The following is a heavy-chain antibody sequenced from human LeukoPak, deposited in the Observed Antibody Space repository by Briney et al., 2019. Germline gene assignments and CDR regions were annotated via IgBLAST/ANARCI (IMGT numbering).Heavy chain of an antibody. CDR1: GYSITTGYH. D-gene: IGHD3-16*01. CDR2: IYHNEST. Sequence: SEALSLTCAVSGYSITTGYHWAWIRQTPGKGLEWFGSIYHNESTYYNPSLKSRVTMSVDTSKNHFSLKLSSVTAADTAVYYCARLYWGLGAFDIWGQGTMVTVSS. CDR3: ARLYWGLGAFDI. J-gene: IGHJ3*02. V-gene: IGHV4-38-2*01.